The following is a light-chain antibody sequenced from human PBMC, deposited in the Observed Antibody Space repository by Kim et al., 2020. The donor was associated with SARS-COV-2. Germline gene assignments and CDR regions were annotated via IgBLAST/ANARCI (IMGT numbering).Light chain of an antibody. Sequence: DVVMTQTPLSLSVSPGQSASISCKSSQSLLHSDGKTYLYWFMQKPGQSPQLLIYELSRRFSGVPDKFSGSGSDTEFTLQISRVEPDDVGFYDCMQGLHPDYTFGQGTKLEIK. CDR3: MQGLHPDYT. CDR2: ELS. CDR1: QSLLHSDGKTY. V-gene: IGKV2-29*02. J-gene: IGKJ2*01.